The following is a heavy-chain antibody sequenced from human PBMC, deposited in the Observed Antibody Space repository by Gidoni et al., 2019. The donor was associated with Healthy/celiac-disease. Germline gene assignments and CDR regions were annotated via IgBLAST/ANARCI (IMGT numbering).Heavy chain of an antibody. CDR1: GFTFSSYA. D-gene: IGHD3-3*01. V-gene: IGHV3-23*01. CDR3: AKDFRIFGVVIEGSFDY. CDR2: SSGSGGST. Sequence: EVQLLESGGGLVQPGGSLRLSCAASGFTFSSYAMSWVRQAPGKGLEWVSASSGSGGSTYYADSVKGRFTISRDNSKNTLYLQMNSLRAEDTAVYYCAKDFRIFGVVIEGSFDYWGQGTLVTVSS. J-gene: IGHJ4*02.